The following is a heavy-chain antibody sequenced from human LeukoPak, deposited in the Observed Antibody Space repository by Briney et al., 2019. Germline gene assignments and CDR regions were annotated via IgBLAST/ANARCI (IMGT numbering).Heavy chain of an antibody. V-gene: IGHV3-48*04. D-gene: IGHD3-22*01. CDR3: AKFIDSSGYQPLDY. J-gene: IGHJ4*02. CDR1: GFTFSSYS. CDR2: ISSSSSTI. Sequence: GGSLRLSCAASGFTFSSYSMNWVRQAPGKGLEWVSYISSSSSTIYYADSVKGRFTISRDNAKNSLYLQMNSLRAEDTAVYYCAKFIDSSGYQPLDYWGQGTLVTVSS.